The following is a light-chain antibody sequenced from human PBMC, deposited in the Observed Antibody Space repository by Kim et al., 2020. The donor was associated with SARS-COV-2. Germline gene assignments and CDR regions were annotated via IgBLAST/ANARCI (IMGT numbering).Light chain of an antibody. CDR1: KRDIGDNTY. V-gene: IGLV2-14*03. Sequence: QSALTQPASVSGSPGQSITIPCSGNKRDIGDNTYISWYQQHPGKAPKLIIYDVADRASGSSDRFSGTKSGNTASLTISGLQAEDEAHYYCSSYSFTSSVVLFGGGTKVTVL. CDR3: SSYSFTSSVVL. J-gene: IGLJ2*01. CDR2: DVA.